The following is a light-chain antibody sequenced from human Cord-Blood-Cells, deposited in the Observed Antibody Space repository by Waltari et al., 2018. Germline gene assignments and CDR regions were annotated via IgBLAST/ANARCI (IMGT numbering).Light chain of an antibody. CDR2: EGS. J-gene: IGLJ2*01. Sequence: QSALTQPASVSGSTGKSITISCTGTSTDLGSDNLISQYQQHPGKAPKLIIYEGSKPPSGVSNRFSGSKSGNTASLTISGLQAEDDADYYCCSYAGSSTFVVFGGGTKLTVL. CDR3: CSYAGSSTFVV. CDR1: STDLGSDNL. V-gene: IGLV2-23*03.